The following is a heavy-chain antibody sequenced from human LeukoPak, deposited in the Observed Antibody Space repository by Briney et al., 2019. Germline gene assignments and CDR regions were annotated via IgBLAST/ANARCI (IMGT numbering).Heavy chain of an antibody. J-gene: IGHJ1*01. CDR1: GFTFNKYG. CDR3: ARRGSYSAEYFQH. V-gene: IGHV3-64*01. Sequence: GGSLRLSCIASGFTFNKYGMHWVRQAPGKGLEYVSAISSSGGSTYYVNSVKGRFTISRDNSKNTLYLQMGSLRAEDMAVYYCARRGSYSAEYFQHWGQGTLVTVSS. D-gene: IGHD1-26*01. CDR2: ISSSGGST.